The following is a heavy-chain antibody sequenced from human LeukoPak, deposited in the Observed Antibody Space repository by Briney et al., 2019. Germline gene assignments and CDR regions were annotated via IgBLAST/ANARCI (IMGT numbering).Heavy chain of an antibody. D-gene: IGHD4-23*01. CDR1: GYTFTSYD. V-gene: IGHV1-8*01. CDR2: MNPNSGNT. J-gene: IGHJ4*02. CDR3: ARGRTPSGVGYGGNLPKY. Sequence: ASVKVSCKASGYTFTSYDINWVRQATGQGLEWMGWMNPNSGNTGYAQKFQGRVTMTRNTSISTAYMELSSLRSEDTAVYYCARGRTPSGVGYGGNLPKYWGQGTLVTVSS.